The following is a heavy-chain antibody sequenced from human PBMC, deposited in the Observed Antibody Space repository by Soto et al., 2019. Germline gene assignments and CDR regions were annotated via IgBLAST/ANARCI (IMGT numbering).Heavy chain of an antibody. J-gene: IGHJ4*02. D-gene: IGHD6-6*01. CDR3: AAGMLGLGSSSSSLYSFDY. CDR2: IIPILGIA. Sequence: QVQLVQSGAEVKKPGSSVKVSCKASGGTFSSYTISWVRQAPGQGLEWMGRIIPILGIANYAQKFQGRVTITADKSTSTAYMELSSLRSEDTAVYYCAAGMLGLGSSSSSLYSFDYWGQGTLVTVSS. CDR1: GGTFSSYT. V-gene: IGHV1-69*02.